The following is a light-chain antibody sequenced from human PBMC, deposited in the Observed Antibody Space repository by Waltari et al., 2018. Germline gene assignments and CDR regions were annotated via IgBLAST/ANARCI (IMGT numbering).Light chain of an antibody. J-gene: IGLJ2*01. CDR2: DDS. Sequence: SYVLTQPPSXSVAPXXTARITCGGNNIGSKXVHWYQQKPGQAPVLVVYDDSDRPSGIPXXXSGSNSGNXATLTISRVEAGDEADYXXQVWDXSXXHVVFGGGXXLTVL. V-gene: IGLV3-21*02. CDR3: QVWDXSXXHVV. CDR1: NIGSKX.